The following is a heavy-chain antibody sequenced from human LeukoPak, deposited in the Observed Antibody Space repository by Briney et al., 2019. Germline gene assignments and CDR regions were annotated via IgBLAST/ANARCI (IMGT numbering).Heavy chain of an antibody. J-gene: IGHJ4*02. CDR2: INSDGSST. CDR3: ARVDPKAPGDYS. Sequence: PGGSLRLSCAASGFTFSSYWMRWVRQAPGKGLVWVSRINSDGSSTKYADSVKDRFTISRDNAKNTLYVQMNNLRAEDTAVYYCARVDPKAPGDYSWGRGTLVTVSS. D-gene: IGHD2-2*03. V-gene: IGHV3-74*03. CDR1: GFTFSSYW.